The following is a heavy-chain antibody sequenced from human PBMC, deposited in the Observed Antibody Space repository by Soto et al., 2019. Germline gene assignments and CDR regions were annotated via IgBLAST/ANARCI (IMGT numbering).Heavy chain of an antibody. D-gene: IGHD3-3*01. CDR2: INAGNGNT. J-gene: IGHJ6*02. V-gene: IGHV1-3*01. CDR3: ARDRGPLRFLEWLPKRANYYYYYGMEV. Sequence: GASVKVSCKASGYTFTSYAMHWVRQAPGQRLEWMGWINAGNGNTKYSQKFQGRVTITRDTSASTAYMELSSLRSEDTAVYYCARDRGPLRFLEWLPKRANYYYYYGMEVWGQGTTVTVSS. CDR1: GYTFTSYA.